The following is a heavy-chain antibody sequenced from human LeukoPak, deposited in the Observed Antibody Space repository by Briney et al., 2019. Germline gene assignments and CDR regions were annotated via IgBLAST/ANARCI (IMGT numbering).Heavy chain of an antibody. CDR3: AKPDILTGVFDY. CDR2: ISGSGGST. CDR1: GFTFSSYA. D-gene: IGHD3-9*01. V-gene: IGHV3-23*01. J-gene: IGHJ4*02. Sequence: HPGGSLRLSRAASGFTFSSYAMSWVRQAPGKGLEWVSAISGSGGSTYYADSVKGRFTISRDNSKNTLYLQMNSLRAEDTAVYYCAKPDILTGVFDYWGQGTLVTVSS.